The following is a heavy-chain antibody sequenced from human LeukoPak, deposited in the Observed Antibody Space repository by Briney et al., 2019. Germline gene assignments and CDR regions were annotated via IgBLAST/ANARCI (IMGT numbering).Heavy chain of an antibody. J-gene: IGHJ4*02. CDR1: GFTFSSYW. V-gene: IGHV3-7*01. D-gene: IGHD3-3*01. Sequence: GGSLRLSCAASGFTFSSYWMSWVRQAPGKGLEWVANIKQDGSEKYYVDSVKGRFTISRDNAKNSLYLQMNSLRAEDTAVYYCARGAPIPFVLRFLEWLPYPLDYWGQGTLVTVSS. CDR3: ARGAPIPFVLRFLEWLPYPLDY. CDR2: IKQDGSEK.